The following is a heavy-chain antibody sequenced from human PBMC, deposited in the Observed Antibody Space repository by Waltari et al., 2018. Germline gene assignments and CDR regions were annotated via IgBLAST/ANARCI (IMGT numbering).Heavy chain of an antibody. V-gene: IGHV4-38-2*01. CDR1: DYLISSGYF. J-gene: IGHJ4*02. CDR3: ARHSYSEPFHY. Sequence: QVQLQESGPGLVKPSETLSLPCAVSDYLISSGYFWAWIRQPPGKGLEGIRHIYPTGSTSYNPSLGSRVTISVDTSKNQFSLKMTSVTAADTAIYYCARHSYSEPFHYWGQGTLVTVSS. D-gene: IGHD5-12*01. CDR2: IYPTGST.